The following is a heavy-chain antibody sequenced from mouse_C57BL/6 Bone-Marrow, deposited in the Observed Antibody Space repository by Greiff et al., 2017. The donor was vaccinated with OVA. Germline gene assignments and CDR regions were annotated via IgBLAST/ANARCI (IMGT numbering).Heavy chain of an antibody. D-gene: IGHD1-1*01. Sequence: EVKLMESGGGLVKPGGSLKLSCAASGFTFSDYGMHWVRQAPEKGLEWVAYISSGSSTIYYADTVKGRFTISRDNAKNTLFLQMTSLRSEDTAMYYCARRTHYYGSSYRYFDVWGTGTTVTVSS. V-gene: IGHV5-17*01. CDR3: ARRTHYYGSSYRYFDV. CDR2: ISSGSSTI. CDR1: GFTFSDYG. J-gene: IGHJ1*03.